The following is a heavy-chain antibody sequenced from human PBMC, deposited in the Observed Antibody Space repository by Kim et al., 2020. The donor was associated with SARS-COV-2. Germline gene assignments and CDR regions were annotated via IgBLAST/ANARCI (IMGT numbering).Heavy chain of an antibody. CDR1: GFTVSSNY. Sequence: GGSLRLSCAASGFTVSSNYMSWVRQAPGKGLEWVSVIYSGGSTYYADSVKGRFTISRDNSKNTLYLQMNSLRAEDTAVYYCARDSKEQYSSSGYYYYYGMDVWGQGTTVTVSS. CDR3: ARDSKEQYSSSGYYYYYGMDV. V-gene: IGHV3-53*01. J-gene: IGHJ6*02. CDR2: IYSGGST. D-gene: IGHD6-13*01.